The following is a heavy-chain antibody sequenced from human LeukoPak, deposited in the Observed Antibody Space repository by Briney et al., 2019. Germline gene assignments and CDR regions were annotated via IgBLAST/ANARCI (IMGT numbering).Heavy chain of an antibody. CDR2: ISYDGSNK. Sequence: GGSLRLSCAASGFTFSSYAMHWVRQAPGKGLEWVAVISYDGSNKYYADSVKGRFTISRDNSKNTLYLQMNSLRAEDTAVYYCAKCLHSSPSFFDYWGQGTLVTVSS. J-gene: IGHJ4*02. V-gene: IGHV3-30-3*02. D-gene: IGHD6-13*01. CDR1: GFTFSSYA. CDR3: AKCLHSSPSFFDY.